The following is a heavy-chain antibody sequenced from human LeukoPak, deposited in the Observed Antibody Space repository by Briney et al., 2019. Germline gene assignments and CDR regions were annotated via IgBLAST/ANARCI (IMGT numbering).Heavy chain of an antibody. CDR3: ASDTAMATFDY. D-gene: IGHD5-18*01. Sequence: SVKVSCKASGGTFSSYAISWVRQAPGEGLEWMGGIIPIFGTANYAQKFQGRVTITTDESTSTAYMELSSLRSEDTAVYYCASDTAMATFDYWGQGTLVTVSS. J-gene: IGHJ4*02. CDR1: GGTFSSYA. CDR2: IIPIFGTA. V-gene: IGHV1-69*05.